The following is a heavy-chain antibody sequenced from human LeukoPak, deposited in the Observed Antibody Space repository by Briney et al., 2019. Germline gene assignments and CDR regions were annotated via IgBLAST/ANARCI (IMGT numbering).Heavy chain of an antibody. CDR3: ARHVSPSAHHYYCMDV. CDR2: IYHSGSA. J-gene: IGHJ6*03. D-gene: IGHD5/OR15-5a*01. CDR1: GYSISSGYY. Sequence: PSETLSLTCAVSGYSISSGYYWGCIRQPPGKGRGGRWSIYHSGSAYYNPSLKSRVTISADTSKNQFSLKLSSVTAADTAVYYCARHVSPSAHHYYCMDVWGKGTTVTVSS. V-gene: IGHV4-38-2*01.